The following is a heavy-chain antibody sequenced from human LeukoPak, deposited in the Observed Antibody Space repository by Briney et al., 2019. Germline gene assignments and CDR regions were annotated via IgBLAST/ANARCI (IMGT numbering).Heavy chain of an antibody. CDR1: GFTVSSNC. D-gene: IGHD3-16*02. V-gene: IGHV3-53*01. J-gene: IGHJ3*02. Sequence: PGGSLRLSCAASGFTVSSNCMSWVRQAPGKGLEWVSVIYSGGSTYYADSVKGRFTISRDNSKNTLYLQMNSLRAEDTAVYYCARRGYYDYVWGSYPSDAFDIWGQGTMVTVSS. CDR3: ARRGYYDYVWGSYPSDAFDI. CDR2: IYSGGST.